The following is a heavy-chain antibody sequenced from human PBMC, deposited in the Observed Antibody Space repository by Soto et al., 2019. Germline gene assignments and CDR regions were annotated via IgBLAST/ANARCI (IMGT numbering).Heavy chain of an antibody. CDR1: GGSIRGYY. CDR2: IYYTGST. CDR3: ARGLITGSQYSGGWYYFDS. V-gene: IGHV4-59*01. D-gene: IGHD1-26*01. J-gene: IGHJ4*02. Sequence: SETLSLTCTVSGGSIRGYYWSWIRQPPGKELEYIGYIYYTGSTNYNPSLKSRVTISVDTSKNQFSLKLSSVTAADTAVYYCARGLITGSQYSGGWYYFDSWGQGTLVTVSS.